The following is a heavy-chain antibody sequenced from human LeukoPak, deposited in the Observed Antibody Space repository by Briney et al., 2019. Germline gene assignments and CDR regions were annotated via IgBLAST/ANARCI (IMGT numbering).Heavy chain of an antibody. CDR2: IYYSGST. CDR1: GGSISRRGYY. Sequence: SETLSLTCTVSGGSISRRGYYWSWIRQHPGKGLEWIGYIYYSGSTYYNPSLKSRVTISVDTSKNQFSLKLSSVTAADTAVYYCARAVVTASDAFDIRGQGTMVTVSS. CDR3: ARAVVTASDAFDI. V-gene: IGHV4-31*03. D-gene: IGHD2-21*02. J-gene: IGHJ3*02.